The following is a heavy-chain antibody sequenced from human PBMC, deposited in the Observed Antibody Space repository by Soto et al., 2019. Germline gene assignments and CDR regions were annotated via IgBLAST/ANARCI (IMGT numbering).Heavy chain of an antibody. CDR3: AYTAVLGTTDFDC. J-gene: IGHJ5*01. CDR1: GFTFSDHC. D-gene: IGHD6-19*01. Sequence: EVQLVESGGGLVQPGGSLRRSCAASGFTFSDHCMDWVRQAPGKGLEWVGRTRDKPNGYTTEYAASVKGRFTISRDDSKNSLYLQMNSLKTEDTAVYYCAYTAVLGTTDFDCWGQGTLVTVSS. CDR2: TRDKPNGYTT. V-gene: IGHV3-72*01.